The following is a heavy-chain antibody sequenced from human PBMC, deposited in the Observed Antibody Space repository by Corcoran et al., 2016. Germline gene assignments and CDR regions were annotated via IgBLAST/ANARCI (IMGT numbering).Heavy chain of an antibody. CDR3: ASYYCSSTSCPKGVGWFDP. CDR1: GYTFINYG. CDR2: ISTDNGNT. Sequence: QVQLVQSGPEVKNPGASVKVSCKASGYTFINYGITWVRQAPGQGLEWVGWISTDNGNTKYATKIQGRVTMTRDTSTSTAYMELRSLRPDDTAVYYCASYYCSSTSCPKGVGWFDPWGQGTLVTVSS. D-gene: IGHD2-2*01. V-gene: IGHV1-18*01. J-gene: IGHJ5*02.